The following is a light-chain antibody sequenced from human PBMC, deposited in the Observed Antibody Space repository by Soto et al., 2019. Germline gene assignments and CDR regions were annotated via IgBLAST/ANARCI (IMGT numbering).Light chain of an antibody. Sequence: QSALTQPPSASGSPGQSLTISCTGTSYDVGGYNYVSWYQQHPGKAPKLMIYEVSERPSGVSNRFSGSKSGDTASLTISGLQAEDEAYYYCSSYTTSSTMMFGGGTKVTVL. CDR2: EVS. V-gene: IGLV2-14*01. J-gene: IGLJ3*02. CDR3: SSYTTSSTMM. CDR1: SYDVGGYNY.